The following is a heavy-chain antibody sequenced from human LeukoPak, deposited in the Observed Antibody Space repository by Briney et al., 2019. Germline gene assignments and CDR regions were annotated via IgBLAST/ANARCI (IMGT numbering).Heavy chain of an antibody. D-gene: IGHD5/OR15-5a*01. J-gene: IGHJ4*02. Sequence: PGGSLRLSCAASGFTFSSYAMSWVRQAPGKGLEWVSGISWNSGSIGYADSVKGRFTISRDNAKNSLYLQMNSLRAEDMALYYCAKESDVSAFDYWGQGTLVTVSS. V-gene: IGHV3-9*03. CDR2: ISWNSGSI. CDR1: GFTFSSYA. CDR3: AKESDVSAFDY.